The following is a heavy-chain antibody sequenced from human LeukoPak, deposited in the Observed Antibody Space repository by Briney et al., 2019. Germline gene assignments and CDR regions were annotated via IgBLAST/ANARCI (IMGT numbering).Heavy chain of an antibody. CDR3: ARGWYSSGWYDHRLDAY. J-gene: IGHJ4*02. D-gene: IGHD6-19*01. V-gene: IGHV3-23*01. CDR2: ISGSGGST. Sequence: GGSLRLSCAASGFTFSSYAMSWVRQAPGKGLEWVSAISGSGGSTYYADSVKGRFTISRDNSKNTLYLQMNSLRAEDTAVYYCARGWYSSGWYDHRLDAYWGQGTLVTVSS. CDR1: GFTFSSYA.